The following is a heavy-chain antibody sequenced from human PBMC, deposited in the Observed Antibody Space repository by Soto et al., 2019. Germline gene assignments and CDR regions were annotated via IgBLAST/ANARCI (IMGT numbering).Heavy chain of an antibody. V-gene: IGHV5-10-1*01. Sequence: GESLKISCNGSGYSFTIYWISWVRQMPGKGLEWMGRIDPSDSYTNYSPSFQGHVTISADKSISTAYLQWSSLKASDTAMYYCARFFDYYDSSGYYRSPLDYWGQGTLVTVSS. J-gene: IGHJ4*02. D-gene: IGHD3-22*01. CDR3: ARFFDYYDSSGYYRSPLDY. CDR1: GYSFTIYW. CDR2: IDPSDSYT.